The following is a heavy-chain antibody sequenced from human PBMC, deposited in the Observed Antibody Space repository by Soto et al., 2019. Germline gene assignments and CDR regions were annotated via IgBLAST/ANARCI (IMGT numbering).Heavy chain of an antibody. J-gene: IGHJ4*02. CDR2: INPNSGGT. D-gene: IGHD6-19*01. V-gene: IGHV1-2*02. CDR3: ATDRDSSGAFDY. CDR1: GCTFTGYY. Sequence: AAVKVSCEASGCTFTGYYMQWGRQAPGQGLEWMGWINPNSGGTIYAQKFQGRVTMTEDTSTDTAYMELSSLRSEDTAVYYCATDRDSSGAFDYWSQGTLVTVSS.